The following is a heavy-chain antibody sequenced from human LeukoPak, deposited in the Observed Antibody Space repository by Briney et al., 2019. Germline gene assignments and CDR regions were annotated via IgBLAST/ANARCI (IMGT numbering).Heavy chain of an antibody. Sequence: ASVKVSCKASGYAFTNYFMHWVRQAPGQGLEWMGIINPSGGSTTYAQKVQGRVTMTRDTSTNTVYMELSSLTSEDTAVYYCARLGAYLRSFDYGGQGTLVTVSS. D-gene: IGHD3-10*01. CDR2: INPSGGST. V-gene: IGHV1-46*01. J-gene: IGHJ4*02. CDR1: GYAFTNYF. CDR3: ARLGAYLRSFDY.